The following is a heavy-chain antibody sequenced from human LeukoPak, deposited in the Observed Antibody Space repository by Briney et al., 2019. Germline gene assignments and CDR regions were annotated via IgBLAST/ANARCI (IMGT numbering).Heavy chain of an antibody. CDR2: ISGSGGST. CDR1: GFTFSSYA. CDR3: AKVHASHYYYMDV. Sequence: GGSLRLSCAASGFTFSSYAMSWVRQAPGKGLEWVSAISGSGGSTYYADSVKGRFTISRDNSKNTLYLQMNSLRAGDTAVYYCAKVHASHYYYMDVWGKGTTVTVSS. J-gene: IGHJ6*03. V-gene: IGHV3-23*01.